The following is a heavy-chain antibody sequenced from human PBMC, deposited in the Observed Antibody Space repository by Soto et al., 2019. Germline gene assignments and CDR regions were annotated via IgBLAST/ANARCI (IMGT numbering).Heavy chain of an antibody. Sequence: SETLSLTCAVYGGSCSGYYWTWIRQPPGKGLEWIGEINHRRSTSYNPSLKRRVTMSIDTSKNQFSLHLSSVTAADTAVYYCVSRLGCLQYSWFDPWGQVIPVIVSS. CDR1: GGSCSGYY. V-gene: IGHV4-34*01. J-gene: IGHJ5*02. CDR2: INHRRST. CDR3: VSRLGCLQYSWFDP. D-gene: IGHD5-12*01.